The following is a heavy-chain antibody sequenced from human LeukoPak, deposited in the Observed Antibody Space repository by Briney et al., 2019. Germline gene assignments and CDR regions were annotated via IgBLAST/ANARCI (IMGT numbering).Heavy chain of an antibody. V-gene: IGHV3-48*03. J-gene: IGHJ4*02. Sequence: GGSLRLSCAASGFNFSTYEMNWVRQAPGKGLEWVSYMSGSGGIIYYADSVKGRFTISRDNTRNSLYLQMDSLRAEDTALYYCARGPQSDYWGQGTLDTVSS. CDR2: MSGSGGII. CDR3: ARGPQSDY. CDR1: GFNFSTYE.